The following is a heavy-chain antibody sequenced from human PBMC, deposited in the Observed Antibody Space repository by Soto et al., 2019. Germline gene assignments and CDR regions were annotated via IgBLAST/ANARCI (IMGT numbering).Heavy chain of an antibody. D-gene: IGHD1-7*01. CDR2: ISWDGGST. J-gene: IGHJ4*02. V-gene: IGHV3-43*01. CDR3: EKAPPPPITGTTSDYFDY. CDR1: GFTFDDYT. Sequence: EVQLVESGGVVVQPGGSLRLSCAASGFTFDDYTMHWVRQAPGKGLEWVSLISWDGGSTYYADSVKGRFTISRDNSKNSLYLQMNGLRTEDPALYYCEKAPPPPITGTTSDYFDYWGQGTLVTVSS.